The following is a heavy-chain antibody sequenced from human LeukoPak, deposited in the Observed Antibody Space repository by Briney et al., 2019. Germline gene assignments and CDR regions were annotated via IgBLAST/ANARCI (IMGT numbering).Heavy chain of an antibody. V-gene: IGHV3-23*01. D-gene: IGHD2-2*01. CDR2: INGGGDDT. Sequence: GGSLRLSCAASGFTFKNNAMTWVRQAPGKGLEWVSAINGGGDDTEYADSVKGRFTISRANSKNTLFLQMNNLRPEDTAVYYCARCTASCYANAFDIWGQGTLVTVSS. CDR1: GFTFKNNA. J-gene: IGHJ4*02. CDR3: ARCTASCYANAFDI.